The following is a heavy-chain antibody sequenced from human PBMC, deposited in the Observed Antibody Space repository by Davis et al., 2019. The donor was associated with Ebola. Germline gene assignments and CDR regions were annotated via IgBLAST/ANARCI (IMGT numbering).Heavy chain of an antibody. CDR3: ARLEVRGPVDYYYYGMDV. D-gene: IGHD3-10*01. CDR2: IYPGDSDT. V-gene: IGHV5-51*01. Sequence: KVSCKGSGYSFTSYWIGWVRQMPGKGLEWMGIIYPGDSDTRYSPSFQGQVTISADKSISTAYLQWSSLKASDTAMYYCARLEVRGPVDYYYYGMDVWGQGTTVTVSS. CDR1: GYSFTSYW. J-gene: IGHJ6*02.